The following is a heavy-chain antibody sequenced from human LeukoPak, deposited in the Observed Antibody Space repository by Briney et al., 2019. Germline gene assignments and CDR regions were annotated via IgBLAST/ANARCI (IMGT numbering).Heavy chain of an antibody. Sequence: ASVKVSCKASGYTFTSYYIHWVRQAPGQGLEWMGIINPSGGSTTYAQKFQGRVTMTRDTSTSTVYMELSSLRSEDTAVYYCARASLFAYGDYYYYYYGMDVWGQGTTVTVSS. CDR1: GYTFTSYY. V-gene: IGHV1-46*01. CDR2: INPSGGST. CDR3: ARASLFAYGDYYYYYYGMDV. D-gene: IGHD4-17*01. J-gene: IGHJ6*02.